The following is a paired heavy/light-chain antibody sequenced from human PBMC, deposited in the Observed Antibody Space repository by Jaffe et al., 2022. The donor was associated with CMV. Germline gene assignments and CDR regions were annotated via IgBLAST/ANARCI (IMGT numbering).Heavy chain of an antibody. CDR2: IFSNDEK. V-gene: IGHV2-26*01. CDR1: GFSLSNDRMG. J-gene: IGHJ4*02. Sequence: QVTLKESGPVLVKPTETLTLTCTVSGFSLSNDRMGVNWIRQPPGKALEWLAHIFSNDEKSYSTSLKSRLTISKETSKSQVVLTMTNMDPVDTATYYCARMIWRSGELSSSYYFDYWGQGTLVTVSS. CDR3: ARMIWRSGELSSSYYFDY. D-gene: IGHD3-16*02.
Light chain of an antibody. Sequence: DIQMTQSPSSLSASVGDRVTITCQASQDISNYLNWYQQKPGRAPKVLIYDASNLETGVPSRFSGSGSGTDFTFTISNLQPEDLATYYCQRYDNFPTFTFGPGTKVDIK. CDR2: DAS. J-gene: IGKJ3*01. CDR1: QDISNY. V-gene: IGKV1-33*01. CDR3: QRYDNFPTFT.